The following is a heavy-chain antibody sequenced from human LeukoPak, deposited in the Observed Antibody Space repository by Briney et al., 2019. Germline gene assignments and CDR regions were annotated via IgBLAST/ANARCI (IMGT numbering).Heavy chain of an antibody. CDR2: IIPILGIA. J-gene: IGHJ4*02. Sequence: ASVKVSCKASGGTFSSYAISWVRQAPGQGLEWMGRIIPILGIANYAQKFQGRVTITADKSTSTAYMELSSLRSEDTAVYYCARVASGSYVDYWGQGTLVTVSS. D-gene: IGHD1-26*01. V-gene: IGHV1-69*04. CDR1: GGTFSSYA. CDR3: ARVASGSYVDY.